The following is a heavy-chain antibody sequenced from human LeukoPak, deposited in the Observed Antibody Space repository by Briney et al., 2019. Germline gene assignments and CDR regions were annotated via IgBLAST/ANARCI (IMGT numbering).Heavy chain of an antibody. Sequence: SETLSLTCTVSGGSISSYYWSWIRQPPGKGLEWIGYIYYSGSTNYNPSLKSRVTISVDTSKNQFSLKLSSVTAADTAVYYCARGLYYYDSRGTRDNDAFDIWGQGTMVTVSS. CDR1: GGSISSYY. CDR2: IYYSGST. V-gene: IGHV4-59*12. CDR3: ARGLYYYDSRGTRDNDAFDI. D-gene: IGHD3-22*01. J-gene: IGHJ3*02.